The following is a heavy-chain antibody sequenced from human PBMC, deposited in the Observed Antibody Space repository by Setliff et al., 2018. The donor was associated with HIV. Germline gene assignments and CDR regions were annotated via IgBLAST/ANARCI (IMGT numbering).Heavy chain of an antibody. CDR1: GGSISSSSYY. V-gene: IGHV4-39*01. D-gene: IGHD5-12*01. Sequence: LSLTCTVSGGSISSSSYYWGWIRQPPGKGLEWIGSIYYSGSTYYNPSLKSRVTISVDTSKNQFSLKLSSVTAADTAVYYCARQWPYYYYMDVWGKGTTVTVSS. CDR2: IYYSGST. CDR3: ARQWPYYYYMDV. J-gene: IGHJ6*03.